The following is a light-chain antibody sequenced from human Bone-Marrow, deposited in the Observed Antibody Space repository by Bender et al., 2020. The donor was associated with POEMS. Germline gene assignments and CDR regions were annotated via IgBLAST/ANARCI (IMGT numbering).Light chain of an antibody. V-gene: IGLV3-25*03. CDR3: QSVDISGTDVV. Sequence: SYVLTQPPSVSVAPGQTARITCSGGALPKQYAHWYQRKPGQAPVVIIYKDKERASGIPGRFSGSSAGTTVTLTISEVQAQDEADYYCQSVDISGTDVVFGGGTKLTVL. CDR2: KDK. CDR1: ALPKQY. J-gene: IGLJ2*01.